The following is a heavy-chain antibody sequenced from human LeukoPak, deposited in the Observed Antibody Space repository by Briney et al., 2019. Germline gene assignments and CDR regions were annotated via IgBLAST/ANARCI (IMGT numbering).Heavy chain of an antibody. CDR1: GGTFSSYA. V-gene: IGHV1-69*13. J-gene: IGHJ6*02. Sequence: SVKVSCKASGGTFSSYAISWVRQAPGQGLEWMGGIIPIFGTANYAQKFQGRVTVTADESTSTAYMELSSLRSEDTAVYYCARDVRFWSGYSDYYYYGMDVWGQGTTVTVSS. CDR2: IIPIFGTA. CDR3: ARDVRFWSGYSDYYYYGMDV. D-gene: IGHD3-3*01.